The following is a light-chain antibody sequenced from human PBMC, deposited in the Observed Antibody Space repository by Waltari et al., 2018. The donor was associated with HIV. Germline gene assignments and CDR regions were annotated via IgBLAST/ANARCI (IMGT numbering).Light chain of an antibody. CDR3: ASWDATEIL. Sequence: QSVLTQPPSASGTPGQRVTISCFGGRSNIGTNYVYWYQQFPGTAPRLLIPRNYQRPSGVPNRFSGSKSGTSASLTISGLRSEDEAVYYCASWDATEILFGVGTKLTVL. CDR1: RSNIGTNY. V-gene: IGLV1-47*01. J-gene: IGLJ3*02. CDR2: RNY.